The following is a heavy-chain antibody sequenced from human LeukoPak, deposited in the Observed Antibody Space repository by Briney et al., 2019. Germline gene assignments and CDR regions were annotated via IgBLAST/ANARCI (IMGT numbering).Heavy chain of an antibody. D-gene: IGHD4-17*01. Sequence: GGPLRLSCAASRFTFSDYYMSWIRQAPGKGLEWVSYISSSSSTIYYADSVKGRFTISRDNAKNSLYLQMNSLRDEDTGVYYCAMVTTVTTHFDYWGQGTLVTVSS. V-gene: IGHV3-11*04. CDR2: ISSSSSTI. J-gene: IGHJ4*02. CDR1: RFTFSDYY. CDR3: AMVTTVTTHFDY.